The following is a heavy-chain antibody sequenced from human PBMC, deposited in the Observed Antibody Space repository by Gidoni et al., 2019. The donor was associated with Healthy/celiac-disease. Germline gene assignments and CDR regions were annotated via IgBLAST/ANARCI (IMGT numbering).Heavy chain of an antibody. CDR1: GGSFSGYY. D-gene: IGHD6-13*01. Sequence: QVQLQQWGAGLLKPSETLSLTCAVFGGSFSGYYWSWIRQPPGKGLEWIGEINHRGSTNYNPSLKSRVTISVDTSKNQFSLKLSSVTAADTAVYYCASAAAGTSRFFDYWGQGTLVTVSS. CDR3: ASAAAGTSRFFDY. CDR2: INHRGST. V-gene: IGHV4-34*01. J-gene: IGHJ4*02.